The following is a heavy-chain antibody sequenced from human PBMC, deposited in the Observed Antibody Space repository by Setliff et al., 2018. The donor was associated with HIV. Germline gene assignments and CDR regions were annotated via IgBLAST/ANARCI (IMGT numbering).Heavy chain of an antibody. J-gene: IGHJ6*03. CDR2: IYYSGST. CDR1: GGSISSGGFY. CDR3: ALTGHRLLRGYMDV. V-gene: IGHV4-61*08. D-gene: IGHD2-15*01. Sequence: SETLSLTCTVSGGSISSGGFYWTWIRQHQGKGLEWIGYIYYSGSTNYSPSLKSRVTMSLDTSKKHFPLKLKSVTAADTAVYYCALTGHRLLRGYMDVWGKGTTVTVSS.